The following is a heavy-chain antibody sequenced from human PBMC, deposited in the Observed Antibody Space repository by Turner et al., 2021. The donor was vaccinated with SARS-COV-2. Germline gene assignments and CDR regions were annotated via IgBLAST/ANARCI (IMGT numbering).Heavy chain of an antibody. CDR2: ISYDGSNK. V-gene: IGHV3-30*18. J-gene: IGHJ4*02. Sequence: QVQLVECGEGVVQHGRYLRLSCEPYGLTFRNYGVHWVRHAPGKGLEWVAFISYDGSNKYYADSVKCRFTISRDNSKNTLYLQMNSLRAEDTALYYCAKSGGMYCSGGNCYSSYFDYWGQGTLVTVSS. CDR3: AKSGGMYCSGGNCYSSYFDY. D-gene: IGHD2-15*01. CDR1: GLTFRNYG.